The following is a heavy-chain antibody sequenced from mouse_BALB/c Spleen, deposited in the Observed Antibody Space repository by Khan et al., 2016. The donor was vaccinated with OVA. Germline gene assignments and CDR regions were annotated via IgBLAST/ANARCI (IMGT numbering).Heavy chain of an antibody. CDR3: VRNYDYDEGLTY. J-gene: IGHJ3*01. CDR1: GFSLSSYG. V-gene: IGHV2-2*02. Sequence: QVQLQQSGPGLVPPSQSLSITCTVSGFSLSSYGVHWVRQSPGKGLEWLGVLWSGGVTDYNAAFISRLSISKDNSKSQAFLKMNSLQANDTAIYYCVRNYDYDEGLTYWGQGTLVTVSA. CDR2: LWSGGVT. D-gene: IGHD2-4*01.